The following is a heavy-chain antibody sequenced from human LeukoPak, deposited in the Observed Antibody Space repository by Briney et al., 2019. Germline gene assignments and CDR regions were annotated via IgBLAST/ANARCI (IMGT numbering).Heavy chain of an antibody. J-gene: IGHJ4*02. V-gene: IGHV1-2*02. Sequence: ASVKVSCKASGYTSTGYYMHWVRQAPGQGLEWMGWINPNSGGTNYAQKFQGRVTMTRDTSISTAYMELSRLRSDDTAVYYCARGIGYSSSHDYWGQGTLVTVSS. CDR2: INPNSGGT. CDR1: GYTSTGYY. D-gene: IGHD6-13*01. CDR3: ARGIGYSSSHDY.